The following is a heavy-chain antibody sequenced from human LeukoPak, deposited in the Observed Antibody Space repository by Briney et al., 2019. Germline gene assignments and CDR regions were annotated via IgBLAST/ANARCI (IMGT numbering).Heavy chain of an antibody. CDR1: GFTFSSYA. D-gene: IGHD2/OR15-2a*01. CDR2: INDSGDST. Sequence: GGSLRLSCAASGFTFSSYAMSWVRQAPEQGLEWVSTINDSGDSTYYADSVKGRFTISRDYSKNTLYLQINSLRAEDTALYYCAKAKETFSEFDYWGQGTLVTVSS. CDR3: AKAKETFSEFDY. V-gene: IGHV3-23*01. J-gene: IGHJ4*02.